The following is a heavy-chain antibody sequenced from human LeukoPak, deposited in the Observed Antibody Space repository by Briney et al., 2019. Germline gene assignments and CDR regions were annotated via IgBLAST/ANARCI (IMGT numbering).Heavy chain of an antibody. V-gene: IGHV3-43*01. D-gene: IGHD3-10*01. J-gene: IGHJ1*01. Sequence: PGGSLRLSCAASGFTFDDYTMHWVRQAPGKGLEWVALISWNGGSTYYADYVKGRFSISRDNSKNSLYLEMKSLRKEDTGLYYCAKDKGVSLWFGAVEHWGQGTLVTVSS. CDR1: GFTFDDYT. CDR2: ISWNGGST. CDR3: AKDKGVSLWFGAVEH.